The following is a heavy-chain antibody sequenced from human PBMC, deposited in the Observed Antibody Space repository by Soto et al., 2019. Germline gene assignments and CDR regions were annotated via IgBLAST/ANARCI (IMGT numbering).Heavy chain of an antibody. CDR1: GFTFSSYA. CDR2: ISSSGGTT. J-gene: IGHJ4*02. Sequence: EVQLLESGGGLVQPGGSLRLSCAASGFTFSSYALSWVRQAPGKGLEWVSSISSSGGTTYYADSVKGRFTISRDNSKTTLYLQMNSLRAEDTAIYYCAKDRGGGITIFGVVIVPSDYWGQGTLVTVSS. CDR3: AKDRGGGITIFGVVIVPSDY. V-gene: IGHV3-23*01. D-gene: IGHD3-3*01.